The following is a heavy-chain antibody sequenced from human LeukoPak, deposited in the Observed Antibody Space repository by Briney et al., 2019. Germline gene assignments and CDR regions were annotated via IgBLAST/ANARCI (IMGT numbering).Heavy chain of an antibody. J-gene: IGHJ3*01. Sequence: GGSLRLSCAASGFTFSSFGMHWVRQAPGKGLEWVAVIWYSGSNKYYADSVKGRFTISRDNSKNTLYLQMNSLRAEDTAVYYCARGRSSTSPWAFDLWGQGTLVTVSS. CDR3: ARGRSSTSPWAFDL. V-gene: IGHV3-33*08. CDR2: IWYSGSNK. CDR1: GFTFSSFG. D-gene: IGHD2-2*01.